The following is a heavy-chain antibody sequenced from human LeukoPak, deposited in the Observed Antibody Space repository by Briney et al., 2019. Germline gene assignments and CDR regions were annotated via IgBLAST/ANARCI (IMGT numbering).Heavy chain of an antibody. CDR1: GGSISSYY. J-gene: IGHJ4*02. V-gene: IGHV4-4*07. D-gene: IGHD3-3*01. Sequence: EXLSLTCTVSGGSISSYYWSWIRQPAGKGLEWIGRIYTSGSTNYNPSLTSRVTMSVDTSKNQFSLKLSSVTAADTAVYYCAREVDDFWSGYYFDYWGQGTLVTVSS. CDR3: AREVDDFWSGYYFDY. CDR2: IYTSGST.